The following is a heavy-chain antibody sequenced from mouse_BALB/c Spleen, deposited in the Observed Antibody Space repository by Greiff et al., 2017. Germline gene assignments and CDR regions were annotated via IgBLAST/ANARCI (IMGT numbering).Heavy chain of an antibody. V-gene: IGHV2-5-1*01. Sequence: QVQLQQSGPSLVQPSQSLSITCTASGFSLTSYGVHWVRQSPGKGLEWLGVIWRGGSTDYNAAFMSRLSITKDNSKSQVFFKMNSLQADDTAIYYCAKRDDSYYYAMDYWGQGTSVTVSS. CDR3: AKRDDSYYYAMDY. D-gene: IGHD2-4*01. J-gene: IGHJ4*01. CDR1: GFSLTSYG. CDR2: IWRGGST.